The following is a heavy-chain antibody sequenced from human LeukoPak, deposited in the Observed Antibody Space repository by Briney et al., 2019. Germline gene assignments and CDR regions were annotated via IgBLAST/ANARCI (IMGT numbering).Heavy chain of an antibody. CDR3: ARAAESSGWYGY. J-gene: IGHJ4*02. D-gene: IGHD6-19*01. V-gene: IGHV6-1*01. CDR2: TYYRSKWYN. CDR1: GDSVSSNSAA. Sequence: SQTLSLTFAISGDSVSSNSAAWNWIRQSPSRGLECLGRTYYRSKWYNDYAVSVKGRITINPDTSKNQFSLQLNSVTPEDTAVYYCARAAESSGWYGYWGQGTLVTVSS.